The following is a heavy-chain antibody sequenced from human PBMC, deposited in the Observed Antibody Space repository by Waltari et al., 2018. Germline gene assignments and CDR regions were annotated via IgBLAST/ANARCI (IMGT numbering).Heavy chain of an antibody. CDR3: ARVYCSSTSCYGGADY. J-gene: IGHJ4*02. V-gene: IGHV4-34*01. CDR2: INHSGST. CDR1: GGSFSGYY. Sequence: QVQLQQWGAGLLKPSETLSLTCAVYGGSFSGYYWSWIRQPPGKGLGWIGEINHSGSTNYNPSLKSRVTISVDTSKNQFSLKLSSVTAADTAVYYCARVYCSSTSCYGGADYWGQGTLVTVSS. D-gene: IGHD2-2*01.